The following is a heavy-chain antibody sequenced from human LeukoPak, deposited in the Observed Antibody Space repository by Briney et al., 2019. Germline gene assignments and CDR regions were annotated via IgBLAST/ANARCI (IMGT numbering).Heavy chain of an antibody. CDR2: INPNSGGT. CDR1: GYTFTGYY. V-gene: IGHV1-2*02. Sequence: ASVKVSCKASGYTFTGYYMHWVRQAPGQGLEWMGWINPNSGGTNYAQKFQGRVTMTRDTSISTAYMELSRLRSDDTAVYYCARDGVLLRFGEFHNWFDPWGQGTLVTVSS. CDR3: ARDGVLLRFGEFHNWFDP. D-gene: IGHD3-10*01. J-gene: IGHJ5*02.